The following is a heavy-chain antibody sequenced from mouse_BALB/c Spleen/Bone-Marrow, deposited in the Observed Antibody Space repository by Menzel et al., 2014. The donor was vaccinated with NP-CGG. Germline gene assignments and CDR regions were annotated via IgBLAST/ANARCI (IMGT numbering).Heavy chain of an antibody. D-gene: IGHD2-3*01. CDR3: ARFYDGYYPPLDY. V-gene: IGHV1-7*01. Sequence: VQLQQSGAELAKPGASVKMSCKASGYTFTDYWMHWVKQRPGQGLEWLGYINPSTGYTEYNQKFKDKATLTADKSSSTAYMQLNSLTSEDSAVYYCARFYDGYYPPLDYWGQGTTITVSS. CDR2: INPSTGYT. CDR1: GYTFTDYW. J-gene: IGHJ2*01.